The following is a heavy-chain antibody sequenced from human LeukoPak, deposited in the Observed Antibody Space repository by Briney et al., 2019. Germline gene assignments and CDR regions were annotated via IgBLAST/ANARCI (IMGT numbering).Heavy chain of an antibody. D-gene: IGHD4/OR15-4a*01. CDR2: IRSKGNSYAT. CDR1: GFTFSGSA. J-gene: IGHJ4*02. Sequence: GGSLRLSCTACGFTFSGSALHWVRQAPRKGLEWVGRIRSKGNSYATEYAASVKGRFTISRDDSKNTAYLQMNSLNSEDTAVYYCSRRADYGDTTYDYWGQGTLVTVSS. V-gene: IGHV3-73*01. CDR3: SRRADYGDTTYDY.